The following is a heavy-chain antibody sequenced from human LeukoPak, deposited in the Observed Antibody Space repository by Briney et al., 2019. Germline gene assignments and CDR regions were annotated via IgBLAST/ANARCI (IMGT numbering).Heavy chain of an antibody. J-gene: IGHJ3*02. CDR1: GLTFSSYA. D-gene: IGHD6-19*01. CDR3: ARDRKTVAGPLWAFDI. V-gene: IGHV3-23*01. CDR2: INGSGVST. Sequence: PGGSLRLSCAASGLTFSSYAMAWVRQAPGKRLEWVSTINGSGVSTYYGDSVKGRFTISRDNSKNTLYLQMNSLRVEDTAVYYCARDRKTVAGPLWAFDIWGQGTMVTVSS.